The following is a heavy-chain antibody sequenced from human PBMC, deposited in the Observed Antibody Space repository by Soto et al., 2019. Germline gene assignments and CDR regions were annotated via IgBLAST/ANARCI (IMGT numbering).Heavy chain of an antibody. CDR3: ARDRIVGWFDP. Sequence: QVQLVESGGGVVQPGRSLRLSCAASGFTFSSYSMHWVRQAPGKGLEWVAVIWYDGSNKYYADSVKGRFTISRDNSKNTLYLQMNSLRAEDTAVYYCARDRIVGWFDPWGQGTLVTVSS. J-gene: IGHJ5*02. CDR2: IWYDGSNK. V-gene: IGHV3-33*01. D-gene: IGHD1-26*01. CDR1: GFTFSSYS.